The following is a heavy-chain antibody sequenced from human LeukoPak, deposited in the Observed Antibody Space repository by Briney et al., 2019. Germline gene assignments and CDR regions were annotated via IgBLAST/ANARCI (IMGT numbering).Heavy chain of an antibody. Sequence: GGSLRLSCAASGFTFSDYYMSWIRQAPGKGLEWVSYISTGGGAIYYADSVKGRFTISRDNAKNSLYLQMNSLRAEDTAVYYCARGYVNYASYFDYWGQGILVTVSS. V-gene: IGHV3-11*04. CDR2: ISTGGGAI. J-gene: IGHJ4*02. CDR1: GFTFSDYY. D-gene: IGHD1-7*01. CDR3: ARGYVNYASYFDY.